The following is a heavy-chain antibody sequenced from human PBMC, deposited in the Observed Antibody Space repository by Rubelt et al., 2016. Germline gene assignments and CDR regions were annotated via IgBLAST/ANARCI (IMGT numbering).Heavy chain of an antibody. CDR1: AFSFIRHS. CDR3: ARYSNHDC. Sequence: EVKVVESGGGLIQPGGSLSLSCAASAFSFIRHSMTWVRQAPGKGLEGVANIKPDGSEKTYLEPVRGRFTIYRDSVKDLLYLQMNSLRAEDTAVYYCARYSNHDCWGQGTLVTVSA. CDR2: IKPDGSEK. J-gene: IGHJ4*02. V-gene: IGHV3-7*03. D-gene: IGHD4-11*01.